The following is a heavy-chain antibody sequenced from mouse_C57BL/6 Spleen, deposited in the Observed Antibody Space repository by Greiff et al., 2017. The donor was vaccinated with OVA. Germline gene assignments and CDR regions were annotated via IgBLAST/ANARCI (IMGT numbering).Heavy chain of an antibody. J-gene: IGHJ4*01. D-gene: IGHD1-1*02. V-gene: IGHV1-53*01. CDR2: IHPSNGGT. Sequence: QVHLQQAGTELVKPGASVKLSCKASGYTFTSYWLDCVKQRPGHCLEWIGNIHPSNGGTNYNVKFKSKATLTVDKSSSTAYMQLSSLTSEDSAVYYCATSTNDCGGMDDWGKGRTVTVS. CDR3: ATSTNDCGGMDD. CDR1: GYTFTSYW.